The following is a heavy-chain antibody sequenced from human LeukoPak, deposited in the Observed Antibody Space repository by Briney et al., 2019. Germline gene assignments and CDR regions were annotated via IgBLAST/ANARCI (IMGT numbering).Heavy chain of an antibody. CDR2: ITSSGGST. J-gene: IGHJ4*02. V-gene: IGHV3-23*01. Sequence: GGSLRLSCAASGFTFSSYAMSWVRQAPGKGLEWVSSITSSGGSTYYADSVKGRFTISRDNSKSTLNLQMNSLRAEDTAVYYCAKVIVGALYFDYWGQGTLVTVSS. CDR1: GFTFSSYA. CDR3: AKVIVGALYFDY. D-gene: IGHD1-26*01.